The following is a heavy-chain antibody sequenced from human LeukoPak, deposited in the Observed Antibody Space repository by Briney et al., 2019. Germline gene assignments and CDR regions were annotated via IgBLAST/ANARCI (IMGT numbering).Heavy chain of an antibody. V-gene: IGHV5-51*01. Sequence: GESLKISCKGSGYSFTSYWIGWVRQMPGKGLEWMGIIYPGDSDTRYSPSFQGQVTISADKPISTPYLQWSSLKASDAAMYYCARHKSDYYGSGSGNWFDPWGQGTLVTVSS. CDR1: GYSFTSYW. CDR2: IYPGDSDT. CDR3: ARHKSDYYGSGSGNWFDP. J-gene: IGHJ5*02. D-gene: IGHD3-10*01.